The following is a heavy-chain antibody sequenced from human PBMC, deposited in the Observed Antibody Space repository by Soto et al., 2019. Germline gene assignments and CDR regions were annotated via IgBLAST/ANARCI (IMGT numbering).Heavy chain of an antibody. CDR2: INPNSGGT. CDR3: PRDNALDAFDI. J-gene: IGHJ3*02. CDR1: GYTFSGYY. Sequence: ASVKVSCKASGYTFSGYYMHWVRQAPGQGLEWMGWINPNSGGTNYAQKFQGWVTMTRDTSISTAYMELSRLRSDDTAVYYCPRDNALDAFDIGGKGTMVTVPS. V-gene: IGHV1-2*04.